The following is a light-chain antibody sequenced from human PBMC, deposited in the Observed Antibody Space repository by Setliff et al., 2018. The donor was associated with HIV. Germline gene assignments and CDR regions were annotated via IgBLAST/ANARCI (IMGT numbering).Light chain of an antibody. V-gene: IGLV2-23*02. CDR2: EVS. CDR1: STDVGSYNL. J-gene: IGLJ1*01. Sequence: QSVLSQPASVSGSPGQSITISCSGTSTDVGSYNLVSWYQQHPGKAPKLMIYEVSERPSRVSNRFSGSKSGNTASLTISGLQAEDEADYYCCSYAGSTLYVFGSGTRSPS. CDR3: CSYAGSTLYV.